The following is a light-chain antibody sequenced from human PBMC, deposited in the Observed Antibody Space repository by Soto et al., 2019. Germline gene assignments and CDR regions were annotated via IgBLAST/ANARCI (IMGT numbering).Light chain of an antibody. CDR1: SSDVASYNY. CDR2: EVS. J-gene: IGLJ3*02. V-gene: IGLV2-14*01. CDR3: SSYTSSSTLV. Sequence: QSALTQPASVSGSPGQSITISCTGTSSDVASYNYVSWYQQHPGKAPKLMIYEVSNRPSGVSNRFSGSKSGNTASLTISGLQAEDEADYYCSSYTSSSTLVFGGGTKLTVL.